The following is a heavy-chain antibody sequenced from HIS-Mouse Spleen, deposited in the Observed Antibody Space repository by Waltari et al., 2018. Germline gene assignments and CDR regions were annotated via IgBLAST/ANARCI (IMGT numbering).Heavy chain of an antibody. Sequence: QVQLVESGGGVVQPGRSLRLSCAASGFTSSGYGMHWVRQAPGKGLEWVAVISYDGSNKYYADSVKGRFTISRDNSKNTLYLQMNSLRAEDTAVYYCAKDKHHAFDYWGQGTLVTVSS. CDR3: AKDKHHAFDY. CDR2: ISYDGSNK. CDR1: GFTSSGYG. J-gene: IGHJ4*02. V-gene: IGHV3-30*18.